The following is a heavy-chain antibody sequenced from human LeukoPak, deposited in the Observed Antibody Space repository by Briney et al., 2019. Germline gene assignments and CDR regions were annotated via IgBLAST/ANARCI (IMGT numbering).Heavy chain of an antibody. D-gene: IGHD2-2*01. CDR1: GGSINSYY. V-gene: IGHV4-4*07. J-gene: IGHJ4*02. CDR2: IFSDGST. CDR3: ARDPSYTRGFFAD. Sequence: NPSETLSLTCTASGGSINSYYWSWIRQPAGKGLEWIGRIFSDGSTSYNPSLKGRVTLSVDMSKNVFSLKLNSVTAADTAIYYCARDPSYTRGFFADWGQGTLVTVSS.